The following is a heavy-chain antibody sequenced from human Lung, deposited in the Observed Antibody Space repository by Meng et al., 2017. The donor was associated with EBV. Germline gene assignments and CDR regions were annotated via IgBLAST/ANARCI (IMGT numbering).Heavy chain of an antibody. CDR1: GYTFTSYG. J-gene: IGHJ4*02. D-gene: IGHD2-15*01. CDR3: ASGTPGRSYCDY. V-gene: IGHV1-18*01. Sequence: QVRLGQSGAEVKKPGASVKVSCKASGYTFTSYGLSWVRQAPGQGLEWMGWISTYNGNTNYAQKLQGRVTMTTDTSTSTVYMEVRSLRSDDTAVYYCASGTPGRSYCDYWGQGTLVTVLL. CDR2: ISTYNGNT.